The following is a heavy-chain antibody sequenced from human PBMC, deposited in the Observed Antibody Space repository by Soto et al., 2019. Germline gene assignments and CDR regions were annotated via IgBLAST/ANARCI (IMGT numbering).Heavy chain of an antibody. J-gene: IGHJ6*02. V-gene: IGHV3-48*03. CDR2: ISSSGSTI. D-gene: IGHD4-17*01. CDR3: ARDGLPNYYYYGMDV. CDR1: GFTFSSYE. Sequence: GGSLRLSCAASGFTFSSYEMNWVRQAPGKGLEWVSYISSSGSTIYYADSVKGRFTISRDNAKNSLYPQMNSLRAEDTAVYYCARDGLPNYYYYGMDVWGQGTTVTVSS.